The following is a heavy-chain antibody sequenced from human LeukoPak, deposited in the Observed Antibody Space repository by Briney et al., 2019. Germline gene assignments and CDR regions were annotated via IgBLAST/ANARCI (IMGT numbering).Heavy chain of an antibody. CDR2: TRNKANSYTT. V-gene: IGHV3-72*01. Sequence: GGSLRLSCAASGFTFSDHYMDWVRQAPGKGLEWVGRTRNKANSYTTEYAASVKGGFTISRDDSKNSLYLQMNSLKTEDTAVYYCARDGGDGGVDYWGQGTLVTVSS. CDR1: GFTFSDHY. J-gene: IGHJ4*02. D-gene: IGHD2-21*02. CDR3: ARDGGDGGVDY.